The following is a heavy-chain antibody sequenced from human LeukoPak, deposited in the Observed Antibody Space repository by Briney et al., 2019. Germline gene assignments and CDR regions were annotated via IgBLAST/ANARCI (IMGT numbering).Heavy chain of an antibody. CDR2: ISYDGSNK. D-gene: IGHD3-10*01. J-gene: IGHJ4*02. V-gene: IGHV3-30-3*01. CDR1: GFTFSSYA. Sequence: GGSLRLSCAASGFTFSSYAMHWVRQAPGKGLEWVAVISYDGSNKYYADSVKGRFTISRDNSKNTLYLQMNSLRAEDTAVYHCARPKGRYYYGSGSYLGYWGQGTLVTVSS. CDR3: ARPKGRYYYGSGSYLGY.